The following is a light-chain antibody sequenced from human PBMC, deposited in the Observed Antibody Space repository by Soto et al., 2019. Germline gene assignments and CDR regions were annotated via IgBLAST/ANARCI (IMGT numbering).Light chain of an antibody. V-gene: IGKV4-1*01. CDR1: QSVLYSSNNKNY. CDR3: QQYSGAWT. Sequence: DIVMTQSPDSLAVSLGERATINCKSSQSVLYSSNNKNYLAWYQQKPGQPPKLLIYWASTRESGVPDRFSGSGSGTDFTLTISSQQAEAVAVYYCQQYSGAWTFGQGTTVEVK. J-gene: IGKJ1*01. CDR2: WAS.